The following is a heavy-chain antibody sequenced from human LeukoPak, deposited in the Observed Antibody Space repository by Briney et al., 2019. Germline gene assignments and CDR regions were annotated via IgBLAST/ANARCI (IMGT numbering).Heavy chain of an antibody. CDR1: GFTFSNDT. V-gene: IGHV3-23*01. CDR3: AKVVEGNMDYYFDY. CDR2: ISGTGGST. J-gene: IGHJ4*02. D-gene: IGHD3/OR15-3a*01. Sequence: GGCLRLSCAASGFTFSNDTMSCVRQGPGRGVEWVAGISGTGGSTPYADSVRVRFTISRDSSKTSVYLQLRDLRVEHPAVYYCAKVVEGNMDYYFDYWGQGILVAVSS.